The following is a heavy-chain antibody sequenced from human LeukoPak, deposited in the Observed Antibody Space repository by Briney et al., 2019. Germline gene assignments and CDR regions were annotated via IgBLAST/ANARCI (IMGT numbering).Heavy chain of an antibody. D-gene: IGHD3-9*01. CDR3: ARDFEDPPEYYFDY. V-gene: IGHV1-18*01. CDR2: ISAYNGNT. Sequence: ASVKVSCKASGYTFTSYGISWVRQAPGQGLEWMGWISAYNGNTNYAQKLQGRVTITRDTSASTAYMELSSLRSDDTAVYYCARDFEDPPEYYFDYWGQGTLVTVSS. J-gene: IGHJ4*02. CDR1: GYTFTSYG.